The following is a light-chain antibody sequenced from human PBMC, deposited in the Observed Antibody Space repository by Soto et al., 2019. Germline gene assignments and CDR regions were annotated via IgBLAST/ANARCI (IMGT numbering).Light chain of an antibody. CDR3: QVWDNGSDQYV. J-gene: IGLJ1*01. V-gene: IGLV3-21*04. CDR1: DFGTKS. Sequence: SYELPQPPSVSVAPGKTVSITCGADDFGTKSVHWYQQLPGQAPLLVIYYASDRLSGIPERFSGSNSGNTATLTISGVEAGDEADFFCQVWDNGSDQYVFGSGTQLTVL. CDR2: YAS.